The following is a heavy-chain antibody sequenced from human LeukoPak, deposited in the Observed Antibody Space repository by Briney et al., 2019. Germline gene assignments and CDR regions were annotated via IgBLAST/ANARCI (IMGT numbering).Heavy chain of an antibody. Sequence: GGSLRLSCVASGFTFSSYWMTWVRQAPGKGLEWVANIRQDGSDKYYVDSVKGRFSISRDNAKNSLFLQMNSLRAEDTAVYYCAKAVVPVISQHYFDYWGQGTLVTVSS. CDR3: AKAVVPVISQHYFDY. V-gene: IGHV3-7*03. D-gene: IGHD3-22*01. CDR2: IRQDGSDK. CDR1: GFTFSSYW. J-gene: IGHJ4*02.